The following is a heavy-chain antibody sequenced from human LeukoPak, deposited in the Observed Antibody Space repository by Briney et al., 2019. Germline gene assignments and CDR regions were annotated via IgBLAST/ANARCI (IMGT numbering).Heavy chain of an antibody. Sequence: GGSLRLSCVASGFTLSTYAMNWVRQAPGKGLEWVSGISGSDDSTYYADSVKGRFTISRDNSRNTLYLQMNSLRVEGTAVYYCAKNDYGDYWGQGTPVTVSS. CDR3: AKNDYGDY. J-gene: IGHJ4*02. D-gene: IGHD3-10*01. CDR2: ISGSDDST. CDR1: GFTLSTYA. V-gene: IGHV3-23*01.